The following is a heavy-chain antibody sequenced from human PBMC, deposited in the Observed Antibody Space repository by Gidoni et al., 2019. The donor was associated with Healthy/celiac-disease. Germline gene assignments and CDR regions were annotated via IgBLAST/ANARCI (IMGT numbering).Heavy chain of an antibody. J-gene: IGHJ3*02. V-gene: IGHV4-61*02. Sequence: QVQLQESGPGLVKPSQTLSLTCTVAGGSISSGSYYWSWIRQPAGKGLEWIGRIYTSGSTTSNPSLKCRVTISLAPSKTQFSLKLSSVTAADTAVYYCARDGGGIAAAGIDAFDIWGQGTMVTVSS. D-gene: IGHD6-13*01. CDR2: IYTSGST. CDR3: ARDGGGIAAAGIDAFDI. CDR1: GGSISSGSYY.